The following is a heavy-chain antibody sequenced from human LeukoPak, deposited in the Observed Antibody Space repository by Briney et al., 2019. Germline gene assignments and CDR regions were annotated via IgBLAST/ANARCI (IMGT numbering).Heavy chain of an antibody. CDR2: IYYSGST. Sequence: PSETLSLTCTVSGGSISSYYWSWIRQPPGKGLEWIGYIYYSGSTNYNPSLKSRVTISVDTSKNQFSLKLSSVTAADTAVYYCARDLVVAAASYHDAFDIWGQGTMVTVSS. D-gene: IGHD6-13*01. CDR3: ARDLVVAAASYHDAFDI. V-gene: IGHV4-59*01. CDR1: GGSISSYY. J-gene: IGHJ3*02.